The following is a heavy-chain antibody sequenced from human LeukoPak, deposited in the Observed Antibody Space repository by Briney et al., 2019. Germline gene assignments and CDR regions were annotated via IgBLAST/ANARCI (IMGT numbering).Heavy chain of an antibody. Sequence: SETLSLTCNVSGGSISSHYWSWIRQPPGKGLEWIGYIYYRGRANYNPSLMSRVTISVDTSKYQFSLKLSSVTAADTAVYYCARGHYIWGTYRQYFDYWGQGTLVTVSS. CDR3: ARGHYIWGTYRQYFDY. D-gene: IGHD3-16*02. V-gene: IGHV4-59*11. CDR2: IYYRGRA. CDR1: GGSISSHY. J-gene: IGHJ4*02.